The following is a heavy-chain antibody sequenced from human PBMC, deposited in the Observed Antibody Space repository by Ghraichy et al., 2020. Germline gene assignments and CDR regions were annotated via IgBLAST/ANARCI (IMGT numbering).Heavy chain of an antibody. D-gene: IGHD2-2*01. CDR2: ISYDGSNK. CDR1: GFTFSSYA. Sequence: GGSLRLSCAASGFTFSSYAMHWVRQAPGKGLEWVAVISYDGSNKYYADSVKGRFTISRDNSKNTLYLQMNSLRAEDTAVYYCARGQGYLDAFDIWGQGTMVTVSS. CDR3: ARGQGYLDAFDI. V-gene: IGHV3-30-3*01. J-gene: IGHJ3*02.